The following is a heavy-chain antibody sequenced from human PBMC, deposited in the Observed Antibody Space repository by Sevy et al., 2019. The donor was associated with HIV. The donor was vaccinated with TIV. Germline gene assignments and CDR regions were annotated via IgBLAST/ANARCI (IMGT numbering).Heavy chain of an antibody. CDR1: GYTFTGYY. D-gene: IGHD3-22*01. Sequence: ASVKVSCKASGYTFTGYYMHWVRQAPGLGLEWMGWINPNSGGTKYAQKFQGRVTMTRETSISTAYMELSRLKSDDTAVYYCTRGPSGFSGSDLAYWGQGTLVTVSS. V-gene: IGHV1-2*02. CDR3: TRGPSGFSGSDLAY. J-gene: IGHJ4*02. CDR2: INPNSGGT.